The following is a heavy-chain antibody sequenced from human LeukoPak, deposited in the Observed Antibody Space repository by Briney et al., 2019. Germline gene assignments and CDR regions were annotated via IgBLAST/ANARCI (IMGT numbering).Heavy chain of an antibody. CDR3: AGDYSSSWYSRLDY. CDR1: GGSISSYY. D-gene: IGHD6-13*01. V-gene: IGHV4-4*07. Sequence: PSETLSLTCTVSGGSISSYYWSWIRQPAGKGLEWIGRIYTSGSTNYNPSLKSRVTMSEDTSKNQFSLKLSSVTAADTAVYYCAGDYSSSWYSRLDYWGQGPLVTVSS. CDR2: IYTSGST. J-gene: IGHJ4*02.